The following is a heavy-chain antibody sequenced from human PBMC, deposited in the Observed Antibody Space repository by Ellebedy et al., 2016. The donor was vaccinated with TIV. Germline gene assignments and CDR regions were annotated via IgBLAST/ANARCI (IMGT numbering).Heavy chain of an antibody. Sequence: GGSLRLXXAASGFTFSSYAMSWVRQAPGKGLEWVSAISGSGGSTYYADSVKGRFTISRDNSKNTLYLQMNSLRAEDTAVYYCARVCSGGSCYDEYWGQGTLVTVSS. CDR1: GFTFSSYA. D-gene: IGHD2-15*01. CDR3: ARVCSGGSCYDEY. CDR2: ISGSGGST. J-gene: IGHJ4*02. V-gene: IGHV3-23*01.